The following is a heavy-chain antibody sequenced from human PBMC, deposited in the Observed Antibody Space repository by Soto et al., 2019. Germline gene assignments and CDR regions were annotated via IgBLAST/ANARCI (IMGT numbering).Heavy chain of an antibody. D-gene: IGHD3-3*01. Sequence: QVQLQESGPGLVKPSRTLSLTCTVSGGSISSGGYYWSWIRQHPGKCLEWIGYVYYSGSTYYSPSLKSRVTISVDTSSTQFSLKLSSVPAADTAVYYCARGQLVLRSLDPAGPFDYWGQGTLVTVSS. CDR1: GGSISSGGYY. V-gene: IGHV4-31*03. J-gene: IGHJ4*02. CDR2: VYYSGST. CDR3: ARGQLVLRSLDPAGPFDY.